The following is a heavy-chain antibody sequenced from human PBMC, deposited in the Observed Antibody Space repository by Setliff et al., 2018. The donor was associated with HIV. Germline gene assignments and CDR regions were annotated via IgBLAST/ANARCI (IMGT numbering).Heavy chain of an antibody. Sequence: RASETLSLTCTVSGGSISNYYWSWIRQPAEKGLEWIGRIYSSGRTNYNPSLKSRVTMSVDTSKNQFSLRLTSVTAADTAVYFCARLHITMIMMLNYFDYWGQGTLVTVSS. V-gene: IGHV4-4*07. CDR1: GGSISNYY. CDR3: ARLHITMIMMLNYFDY. J-gene: IGHJ4*02. D-gene: IGHD3-22*01. CDR2: IYSSGRT.